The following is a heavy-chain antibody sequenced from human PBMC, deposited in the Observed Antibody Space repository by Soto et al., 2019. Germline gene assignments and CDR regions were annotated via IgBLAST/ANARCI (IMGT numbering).Heavy chain of an antibody. CDR1: GYDFNTNW. Sequence: PGESLKISCRGFGYDFNTNWFGWVRQLPGRGLEWVGIMYPGDSDTRYNPSLQGHVTLSVDVTVSTAFLQWRSLETSDTGMYFCARLPRDCNKTSCYYADHWGQGTQVTVSS. J-gene: IGHJ4*02. D-gene: IGHD3-3*01. V-gene: IGHV5-51*01. CDR3: ARLPRDCNKTSCYYADH. CDR2: MYPGDSDT.